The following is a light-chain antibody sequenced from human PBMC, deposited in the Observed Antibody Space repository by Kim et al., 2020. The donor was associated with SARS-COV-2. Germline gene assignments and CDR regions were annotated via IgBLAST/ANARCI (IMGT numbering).Light chain of an antibody. CDR3: SSYTSSSTLGV. Sequence: QSITMSCTGTSSDVCCYNYVSWYQQHPGKAPKLMIYDVSNRPSGVSSRFSGSKSGNTASLTISGLQAEDEADYYCSSYTSSSTLGVFGTGTKVTVL. CDR1: SSDVCCYNY. J-gene: IGLJ1*01. V-gene: IGLV2-14*03. CDR2: DVS.